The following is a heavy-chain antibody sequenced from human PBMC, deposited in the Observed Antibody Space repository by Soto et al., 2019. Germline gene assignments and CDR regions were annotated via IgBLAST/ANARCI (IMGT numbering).Heavy chain of an antibody. CDR3: ARKGYIGNFAMEV. CDR2: ISGHNRKA. D-gene: IGHD5-12*01. V-gene: IGHV1-18*04. CDR1: GYTFKSYD. Sequence: ASVKVSCKASGYTFKSYDVKWVRKAPGQGLEWMGWISGHNRKADSAENFQGRVMMTTDTCTATASMDLRGLRSDDTAVYYCARKGYIGNFAMEVWGQGTTVTVSS. J-gene: IGHJ6*02.